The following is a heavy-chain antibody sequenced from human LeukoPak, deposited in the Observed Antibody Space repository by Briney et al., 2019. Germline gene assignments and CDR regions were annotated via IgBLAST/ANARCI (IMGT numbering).Heavy chain of an antibody. D-gene: IGHD6-25*01. CDR3: AKEPTSYSSGWYFHH. V-gene: IGHV3-30*18. CDR2: ISHDGSTQ. Sequence: PGGSLRLSCAASGFTFSSYGMHWVRQAPGKGLEWVAVISHDGSTQFYADSVKGRFTISRDNSKNTLDLQMHSLSAEDTAVYYCAKEPTSYSSGWYFHHWGQGTLVTVSS. CDR1: GFTFSSYG. J-gene: IGHJ1*01.